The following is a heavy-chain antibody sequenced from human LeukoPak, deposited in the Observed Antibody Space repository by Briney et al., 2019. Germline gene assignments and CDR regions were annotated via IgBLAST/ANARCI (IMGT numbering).Heavy chain of an antibody. CDR3: AKDRSSGYTSPFDY. D-gene: IGHD6-13*01. CDR1: GFTFSSYS. CDR2: ISSSSSYI. Sequence: GGSLRLSCAASGFTFSSYSMNWVRQAPGKGLEWVSSISSSSSYIYYADSVKGRFTISRDNSKNTLYLQMNSLRAEDTAVYYCAKDRSSGYTSPFDYWGQGTLVTVSS. J-gene: IGHJ4*02. V-gene: IGHV3-21*04.